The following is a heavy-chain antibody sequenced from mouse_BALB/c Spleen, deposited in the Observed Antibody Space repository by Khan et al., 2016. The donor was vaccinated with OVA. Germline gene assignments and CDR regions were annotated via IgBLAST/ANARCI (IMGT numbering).Heavy chain of an antibody. D-gene: IGHD1-1*01. Sequence: DLVKPGASVKLSCKASGYTFTSYWINWIKQRPGQGLEWIGRIAPGSGSTYYNEMFKGKATLTVETSSSTAYIQLSSLSSEDSAAYFCARENDYGSTCYAMDYWGQGTSVTVSS. V-gene: IGHV1S41*01. CDR2: IAPGSGST. CDR1: GYTFTSYW. J-gene: IGHJ4*01. CDR3: ARENDYGSTCYAMDY.